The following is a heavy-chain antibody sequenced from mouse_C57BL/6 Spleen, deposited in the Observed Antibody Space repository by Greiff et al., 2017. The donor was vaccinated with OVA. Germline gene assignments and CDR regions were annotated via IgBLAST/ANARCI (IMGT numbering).Heavy chain of an antibody. J-gene: IGHJ1*03. CDR1: GYTFTDYE. CDR3: TRDDYGSSYDWYFDV. V-gene: IGHV1-15*01. Sequence: VQLQQSGAELVRPGASVTLSCKASGYTFTDYEMHWVKQTPVHGLEWIGAIDPETGGTAYNQKFKGKAILTADKSSSTAYMELRSLTSEDSAVYYCTRDDYGSSYDWYFDVWGTGTTVTVSS. D-gene: IGHD1-1*01. CDR2: IDPETGGT.